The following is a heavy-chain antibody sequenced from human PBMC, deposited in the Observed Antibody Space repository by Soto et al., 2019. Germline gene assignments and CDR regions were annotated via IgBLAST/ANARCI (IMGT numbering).Heavy chain of an antibody. Sequence: SQILSLTCAISGDSVSSNSAAWNWIRQSPSRGLEWLGRTYYRSKWYNDYAVSVKSRITINPDTSKNQFSLQLNSVTPEDTAVYYCATAIAVAGTYYYYGMDVWGQGTTVTVSS. J-gene: IGHJ6*02. CDR3: ATAIAVAGTYYYYGMDV. V-gene: IGHV6-1*01. CDR2: TYYRSKWYN. CDR1: GDSVSSNSAA. D-gene: IGHD6-19*01.